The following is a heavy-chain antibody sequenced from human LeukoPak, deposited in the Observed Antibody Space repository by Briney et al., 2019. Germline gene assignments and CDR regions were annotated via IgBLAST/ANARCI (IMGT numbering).Heavy chain of an antibody. CDR1: GYTFTGYY. V-gene: IGHV1-2*02. J-gene: IGHJ6*03. D-gene: IGHD2-15*01. Sequence: ASVKVSCKASGYTFTGYYMHWVRQAPGQGLEWMGWINPNSGGTNYAQKFQGRVTMTRDTSISTAYMELSRLRSDDTAVYYCARGICSGGSCGYYYYYYYMDVWGKGTTVTISS. CDR2: INPNSGGT. CDR3: ARGICSGGSCGYYYYYYYMDV.